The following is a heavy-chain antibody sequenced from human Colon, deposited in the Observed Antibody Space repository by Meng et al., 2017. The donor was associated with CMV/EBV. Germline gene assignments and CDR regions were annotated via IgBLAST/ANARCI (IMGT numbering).Heavy chain of an antibody. J-gene: IGHJ1*01. Sequence: QLQLPEPCPGLVKPSETLSLTCTLSGASISSFSYWNWIRQPPGKGLEWIASVAHSANMYYNTSLQSRVTTSFDTSKNQFSLRLYSVTAADTAVYYCARGQDSAKVHHWGQGSLVTVSS. D-gene: IGHD1-26*01. V-gene: IGHV4-39*07. CDR2: VAHSANM. CDR3: ARGQDSAKVHH. CDR1: GASISSFSY.